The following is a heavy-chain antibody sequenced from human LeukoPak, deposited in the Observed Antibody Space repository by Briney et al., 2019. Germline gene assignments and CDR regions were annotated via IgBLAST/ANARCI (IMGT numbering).Heavy chain of an antibody. CDR2: ISGSGGST. V-gene: IGHV3-23*01. J-gene: IGHJ6*02. CDR3: ARDLWDYYDSSGYYYYYGMDV. D-gene: IGHD3-22*01. Sequence: GGSLRLSCAASGFTFSSYAMSWVRQAPGKGLEWVSAISGSGGSTYYADSVKGRFTISRDNSKNTLYLQMNSLRAEDTAGYYCARDLWDYYDSSGYYYYYGMDVWGQGTTVTVSS. CDR1: GFTFSSYA.